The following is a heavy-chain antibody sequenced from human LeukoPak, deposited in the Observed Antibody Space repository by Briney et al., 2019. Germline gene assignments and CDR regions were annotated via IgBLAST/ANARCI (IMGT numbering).Heavy chain of an antibody. V-gene: IGHV3-33*01. CDR1: GFTFTTYG. D-gene: IGHD4-11*01. Sequence: GGSLRLSCAASGFTFTTYGIHFVRQAPGKGLEWVALIWHDGNRQYYADSVKGRFTISRDDSKNTVSLRMNSLRAEDTAIYYCARDLNSNNSNPGWLDPWGQGTLVTVSS. J-gene: IGHJ5*02. CDR3: ARDLNSNNSNPGWLDP. CDR2: IWHDGNRQ.